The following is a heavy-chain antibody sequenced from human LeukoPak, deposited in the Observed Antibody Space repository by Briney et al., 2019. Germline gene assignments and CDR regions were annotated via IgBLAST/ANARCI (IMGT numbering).Heavy chain of an antibody. CDR3: ARSRGSCYSCGDY. D-gene: IGHD2-15*01. V-gene: IGHV1-69*13. CDR1: GGTFSRYA. J-gene: IGHJ4*02. Sequence: SVTVSCKASGGTFSRYAINWVRQAPGQGLEWMGGIIPIFGTANYAQKFQGRVTITADESTSTAYMELSSLRSEDTAVYYCARSRGSCYSCGDYWGQGTLVTVSS. CDR2: IIPIFGTA.